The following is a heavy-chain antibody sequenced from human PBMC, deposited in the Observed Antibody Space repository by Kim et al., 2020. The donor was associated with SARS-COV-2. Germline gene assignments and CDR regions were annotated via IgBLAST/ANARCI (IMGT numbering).Heavy chain of an antibody. D-gene: IGHD3-3*01. Sequence: LHSRVTISVDPSKNQFSLKLSSVTAADTAVYYCARTKRITIFGVVQWFDPWGQGTLVTVSS. V-gene: IGHV4-30-2*05. CDR3: ARTKRITIFGVVQWFDP. J-gene: IGHJ5*02.